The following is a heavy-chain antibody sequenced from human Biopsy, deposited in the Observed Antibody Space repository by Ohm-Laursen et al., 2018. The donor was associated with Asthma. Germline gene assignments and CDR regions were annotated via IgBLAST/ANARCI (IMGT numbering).Heavy chain of an antibody. CDR2: IIPMFGTT. CDR1: GGSFGNHA. CDR3: ARGYSGSDRIVYYYSGLEV. D-gene: IGHD5-12*01. V-gene: IGHV1-69*06. Sequence: SSVKVSCKASGGSFGNHAVGWVRQAPGQGLEWMGGIIPMFGTTKFAPKFQGRVTFTADKSTSTAYMELSSLSSEDTAVYYCARGYSGSDRIVYYYSGLEVWGQGTTVTVSS. J-gene: IGHJ6*02.